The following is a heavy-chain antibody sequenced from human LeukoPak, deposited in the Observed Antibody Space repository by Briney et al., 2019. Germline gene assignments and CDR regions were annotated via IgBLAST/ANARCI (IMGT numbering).Heavy chain of an antibody. CDR3: VKGGVYTNCCYDY. D-gene: IGHD2-2*01. Sequence: GGSLRLSCSASGFTFSGYAMHWVRQAPGKGLDYVSAISSDGGNTYYADSVKGRFTISRDNSRNTLYLQMSSLRAEDTAVYYCVKGGVYTNCCYDYWGQGTLVTVSS. V-gene: IGHV3-64D*06. CDR2: ISSDGGNT. CDR1: GFTFSGYA. J-gene: IGHJ4*02.